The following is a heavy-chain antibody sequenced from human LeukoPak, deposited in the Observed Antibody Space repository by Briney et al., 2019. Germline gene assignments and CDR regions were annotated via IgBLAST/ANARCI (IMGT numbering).Heavy chain of an antibody. V-gene: IGHV4-34*01. CDR3: VRVGTYDYVWGSYRSNLDY. J-gene: IGHJ4*02. Sequence: SETLSLTCAVYGGSFSGYYWSWIRQPPGKGLEWIGEINHSGSTNYNPSLKSRVTIPVDTSKNQFSLKLSSVTAADTAVCYCVRVGTYDYVWGSYRSNLDYWGQGTLVTVSS. D-gene: IGHD3-16*02. CDR2: INHSGST. CDR1: GGSFSGYY.